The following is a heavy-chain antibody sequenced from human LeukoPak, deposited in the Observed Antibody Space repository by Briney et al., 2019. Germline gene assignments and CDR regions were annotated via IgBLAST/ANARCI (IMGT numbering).Heavy chain of an antibody. CDR3: ATLGYAYDFDY. CDR1: GITFRIYA. Sequence: PGGSLRLSCAGSGITFRIYAMTRVRQAPGKGLEWVSSIYTGANTYYADSVKGRFTISRDNSKNTLYLRMNSLRAEDTAVYYCATLGYAYDFDYWGQGTLVTVSS. V-gene: IGHV3-23*05. D-gene: IGHD5-18*01. CDR2: IYTGANT. J-gene: IGHJ4*02.